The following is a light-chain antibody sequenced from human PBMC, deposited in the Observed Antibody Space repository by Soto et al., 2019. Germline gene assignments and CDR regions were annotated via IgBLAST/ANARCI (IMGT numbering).Light chain of an antibody. CDR3: RSYTSSLSVDV. J-gene: IGLJ1*01. CDR1: SSDVGGYNY. Sequence: QSALTQPASVSGSPGQSITISCTGTSSDVGGYNYVSWYQQHPGKAPKLLIYEVSNRPSGVSNRFSGSKSGNTASLTISGLQAEDEADYYCRSYTSSLSVDVFGTGTKLTVL. V-gene: IGLV2-14*01. CDR2: EVS.